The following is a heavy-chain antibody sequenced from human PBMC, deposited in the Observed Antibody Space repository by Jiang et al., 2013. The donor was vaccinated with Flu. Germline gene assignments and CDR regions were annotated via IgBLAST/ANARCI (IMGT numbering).Heavy chain of an antibody. J-gene: IGHJ4*02. V-gene: IGHV4-59*01. CDR2: INYSGST. Sequence: LLKPSETLSLTCTVSGGSISSYYWSWIRQPPGKGLEWIGYINYSGSTNNNPSLKSRVTMSIDTSKNQFSLKLRFVTAADTAVYFCARGQYYDSSGYHYWGQGTLVTVSS. CDR1: GGSISSYY. CDR3: ARGQYYDSSGYHY. D-gene: IGHD3-22*01.